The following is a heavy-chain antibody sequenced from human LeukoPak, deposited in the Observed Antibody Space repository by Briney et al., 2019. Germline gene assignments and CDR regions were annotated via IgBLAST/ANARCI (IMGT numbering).Heavy chain of an antibody. CDR3: AKDKGAGHDSGNFDY. CDR1: GFTFDDYA. V-gene: IGHV3-9*03. Sequence: SLRLSCAASGFTFDDYAMHWVRQAPGKGLEWVSGISWNSGSIGYADSVKGRFTISRDNAKNSLYLQMNSLRAEDMALYYCAKDKGAGHDSGNFDYWGQGTLVTVSS. D-gene: IGHD3-10*01. J-gene: IGHJ4*02. CDR2: ISWNSGSI.